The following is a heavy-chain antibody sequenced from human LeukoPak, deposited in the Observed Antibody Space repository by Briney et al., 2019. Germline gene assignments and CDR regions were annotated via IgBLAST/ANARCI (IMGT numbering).Heavy chain of an antibody. D-gene: IGHD1-1*01. Sequence: SETLSLTCSVYGESFSGYYWSWIQQPPGKGLEWLGSIYHSGSTNYNPSLKSRVIISVDTSKNQFSLKMSSVTAADTAVYYCARVTTGGSYYMDVWAKGTTVTASS. CDR3: ARVTTGGSYYMDV. CDR1: GESFSGYY. J-gene: IGHJ6*03. V-gene: IGHV4-34*01. CDR2: IYHSGST.